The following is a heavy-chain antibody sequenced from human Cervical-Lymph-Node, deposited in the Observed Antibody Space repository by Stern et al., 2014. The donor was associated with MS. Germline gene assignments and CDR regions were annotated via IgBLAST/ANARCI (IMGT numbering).Heavy chain of an antibody. CDR3: ARDSAYGTDAFDI. CDR1: GFTFSIYT. J-gene: IGHJ3*02. CDR2: ISGGSTFL. Sequence: EVQLVESGGGLVKPGGSLRLSCAASGFTFSIYTVNWVRQTPGKGLEWVSSISGGSTFLYYADSVQGRFTISRDNAKNSLYLQMNSLGGEDTAVYYCARDSAYGTDAFDIWGPGTMVTVSS. V-gene: IGHV3-21*01. D-gene: IGHD3-10*01.